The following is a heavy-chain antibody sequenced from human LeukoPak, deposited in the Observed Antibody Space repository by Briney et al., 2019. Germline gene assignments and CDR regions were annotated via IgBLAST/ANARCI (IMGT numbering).Heavy chain of an antibody. D-gene: IGHD2-15*01. Sequence: GGSLRLSCAASGFTFSSYSMNWARQAPGKGLEWVSYISSSSSTIYYADSVKGRFTISRDNAKNSLYLQMNSLRAEDTAVYYCARARVVVRYYYYYYMDVWGKGTTVTVSS. CDR2: ISSSSSTI. CDR1: GFTFSSYS. CDR3: ARARVVVRYYYYYYMDV. V-gene: IGHV3-48*04. J-gene: IGHJ6*03.